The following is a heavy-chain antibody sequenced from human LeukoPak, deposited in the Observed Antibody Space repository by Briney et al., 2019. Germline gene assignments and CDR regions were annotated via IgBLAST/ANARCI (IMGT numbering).Heavy chain of an antibody. J-gene: IGHJ4*02. V-gene: IGHV3-74*01. CDR3: TTIRPGY. CDR2: IKDGGTAT. Sequence: PGGSLRLSCAASGFPFSTYWIHWVRQVPGKGLVWVARIKDGGTATDYADSVKGRFTISRDDAKNTLYLHMNSLRVEDTAVYYCTTIRPGYWGQGTLVTVSS. D-gene: IGHD1-26*01. CDR1: GFPFSTYW.